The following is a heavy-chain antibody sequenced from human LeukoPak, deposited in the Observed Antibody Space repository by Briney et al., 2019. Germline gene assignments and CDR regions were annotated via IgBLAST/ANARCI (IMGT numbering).Heavy chain of an antibody. CDR1: GYSISSGYY. V-gene: IGHV4-38-2*01. CDR2: IYHSGST. Sequence: SETLSLTCAVSGYSISSGYYSGCVRQPPGKGLEWIGSIYHSGSTYYNPSLKSRVTISVDTSKNQFSLKLSSVTAADTAVYYCARAYCSSTSCYDGLGYNWFDPWGQGTLVTVSS. CDR3: ARAYCSSTSCYDGLGYNWFDP. D-gene: IGHD2-2*01. J-gene: IGHJ5*02.